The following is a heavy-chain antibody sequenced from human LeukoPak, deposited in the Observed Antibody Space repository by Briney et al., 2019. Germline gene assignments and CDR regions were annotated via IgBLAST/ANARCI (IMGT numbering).Heavy chain of an antibody. D-gene: IGHD6-19*01. CDR3: ARLGAVAGTDTEFDY. V-gene: IGHV4-59*08. CDR2: INHSGST. CDR1: GGSISSYY. J-gene: IGHJ4*02. Sequence: PSETLSLTCTVSGGSISSYYWSWIRQPPGKGLEWIGEINHSGSTNYNPSLKSRVTISVDTSKNQFSLKLSSVTAADTAVYYCARLGAVAGTDTEFDYWGQGTLVTVSS.